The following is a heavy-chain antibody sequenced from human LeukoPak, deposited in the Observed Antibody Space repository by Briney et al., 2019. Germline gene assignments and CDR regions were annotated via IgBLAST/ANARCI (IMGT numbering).Heavy chain of an antibody. D-gene: IGHD3-10*01. CDR2: IRYDGSNK. J-gene: IGHJ4*02. Sequence: PGGSLRLSCAASGFTFSSYGMHRVRQAPGKGLEWVAFIRYDGSNKYYADSVKGRFTISRDNSKNTLYLQMNSLRAEDTAVYYCAKESKYGSGSYLNFDYWGQGTLVTVSS. CDR3: AKESKYGSGSYLNFDY. CDR1: GFTFSSYG. V-gene: IGHV3-30*02.